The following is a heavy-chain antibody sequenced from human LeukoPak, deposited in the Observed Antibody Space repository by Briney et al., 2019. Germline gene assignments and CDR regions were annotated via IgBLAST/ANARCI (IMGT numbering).Heavy chain of an antibody. V-gene: IGHV3-23*01. CDR2: TSGSGGSS. CDR1: GFTFGNYA. D-gene: IGHD2-2*01. Sequence: PGGSLRLSCAASGFTFGNYAMTWVRQAPGKGVEYVTSTSGSGGSSYYAASVQGRFTISRDNSRNTLYLQMNNLRIDDTAVYYCARGPRVPSPTYYFEFWGQGVLVTVSS. CDR3: ARGPRVPSPTYYFEF. J-gene: IGHJ4*02.